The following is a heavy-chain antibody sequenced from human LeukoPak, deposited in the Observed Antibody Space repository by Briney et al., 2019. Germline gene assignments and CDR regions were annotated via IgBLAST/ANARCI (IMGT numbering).Heavy chain of an antibody. V-gene: IGHV6-1*01. CDR2: TYYTSKWYN. Sequence: SQTLSLTCGISGDSASSKSGAWNWIRQSPSRGLEWLGRTYYTSKWYNEYAVSMKSRITINPDTSKNQLSLHLNSVTPEDTAVYYCAREQLWSGPNRFDSWGQGTLVTVSS. CDR3: AREQLWSGPNRFDS. J-gene: IGHJ5*01. CDR1: GDSASSKSGA. D-gene: IGHD3-10*02.